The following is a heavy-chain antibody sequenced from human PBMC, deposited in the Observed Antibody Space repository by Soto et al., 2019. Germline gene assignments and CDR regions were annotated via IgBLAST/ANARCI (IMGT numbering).Heavy chain of an antibody. CDR1: GDSINNTYW. V-gene: IGHV4-4*02. CDR3: ARDRVVVVTVAPYYYYYGMDV. CDR2: IYHTGGR. J-gene: IGHJ6*02. Sequence: SETLSLTCFVSGDSINNTYWWSWVRQAPGKGLEWIGEIYHTGGRSYMPSLRGRITLSVDTSKNQFSLKLSSVTAADTAVYYCARDRVVVVTVAPYYYYYGMDVWGQGTTVTVSS. D-gene: IGHD2-21*02.